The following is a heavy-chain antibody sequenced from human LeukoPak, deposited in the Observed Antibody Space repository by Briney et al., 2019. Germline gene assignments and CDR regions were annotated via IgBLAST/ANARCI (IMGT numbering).Heavy chain of an antibody. CDR3: ARVSWTTVTTPLDY. CDR1: GFTLSNYA. J-gene: IGHJ4*02. CDR2: ISSNGGST. Sequence: GGSLRLSCAASGFTLSNYAMHWVRQAPGKGLEYVSAISSNGGSTYYANSVKGRFTISRDNSKNTLYLQTGSLRAEDMAVYYCARVSWTTVTTPLDYWGQGTLVTVSS. V-gene: IGHV3-64*01. D-gene: IGHD4-17*01.